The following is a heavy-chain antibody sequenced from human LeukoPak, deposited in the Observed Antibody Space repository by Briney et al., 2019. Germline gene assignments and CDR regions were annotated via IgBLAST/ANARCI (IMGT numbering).Heavy chain of an antibody. CDR1: GDSISSGDYY. CDR2: INYSGTT. V-gene: IGHV4-31*03. Sequence: SETLSLTCTVSGDSISSGDYYWSWARQHPGTGLGWIGYINYSGTTYYNPSLTSRVTISVDTSKNQFSLKLSSVTAADTAVYYCARTYCRGGTCYSWDYWGQGTLVTVSS. J-gene: IGHJ4*02. CDR3: ARTYCRGGTCYSWDY. D-gene: IGHD2-15*01.